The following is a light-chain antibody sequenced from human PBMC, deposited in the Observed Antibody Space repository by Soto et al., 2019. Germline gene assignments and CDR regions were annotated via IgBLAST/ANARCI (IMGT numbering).Light chain of an antibody. CDR3: LAADTFPRS. Sequence: DIQMTQSPSSVSACVGDRVTITCRASQGISTWLSWYQHKPGKAPQLLIYAASRLQSGVPSRFSGSGAGTDFTLTISGRQADDFATYYCLAADTFPRSFGPWTKVEIK. V-gene: IGKV1-12*01. CDR1: QGISTW. J-gene: IGKJ3*01. CDR2: AAS.